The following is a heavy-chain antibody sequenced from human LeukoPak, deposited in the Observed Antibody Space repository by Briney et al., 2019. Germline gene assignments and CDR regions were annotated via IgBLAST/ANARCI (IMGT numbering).Heavy chain of an antibody. D-gene: IGHD6-19*01. CDR3: ARTGSGWPSNFDL. CDR1: GGSISRDY. V-gene: IGHV4-59*13. Sequence: SETLSLTCIVSGGSISRDYWSWIRQTPEKGLEWIGYSSYSGSTSYNPSLRSRVTMSVDTSRNQFSLNLTSVSAADTAVYFCARTGSGWPSNFDLWGQGTLVTVSS. CDR2: SSYSGST. J-gene: IGHJ4*02.